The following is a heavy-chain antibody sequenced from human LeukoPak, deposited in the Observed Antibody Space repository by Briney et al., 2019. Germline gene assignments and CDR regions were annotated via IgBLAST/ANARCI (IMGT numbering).Heavy chain of an antibody. V-gene: IGHV4-34*01. CDR2: INRSGST. Sequence: SETLSLTCAVYGGSSSGYYWSWIRQPPGKGLEWIGEINRSGSTNYNPSLKSRVTISVDTSKNQFSLKLSSVTAADTAVYYCARGLSSSSLYYFDYWGQGTLVTVSS. CDR3: ARGLSSSSLYYFDY. D-gene: IGHD6-6*01. J-gene: IGHJ4*02. CDR1: GGSSSGYY.